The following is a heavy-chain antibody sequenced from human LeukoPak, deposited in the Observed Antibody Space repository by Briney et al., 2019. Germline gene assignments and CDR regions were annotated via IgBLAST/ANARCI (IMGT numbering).Heavy chain of an antibody. CDR3: ARSGAKNSSSWYDAFDI. V-gene: IGHV3-7*01. CDR2: IKTEGSEK. Sequence: PGGSLRLSCEGSGFTFSNYWMGWVRQAPGKGLQWVANIKTEGSEKYYVDSVKGRFTISRDNAKNTLYLQMNSLRAEDTAVYYCARSGAKNSSSWYDAFDIWGQGTMVTVSS. J-gene: IGHJ3*02. CDR1: GFTFSNYW. D-gene: IGHD6-13*01.